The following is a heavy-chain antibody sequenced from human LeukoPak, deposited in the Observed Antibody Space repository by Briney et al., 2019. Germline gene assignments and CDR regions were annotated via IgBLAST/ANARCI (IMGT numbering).Heavy chain of an antibody. CDR2: IIPILGIA. CDR3: ARDGAGGYNFEGGGKIDY. D-gene: IGHD5-12*01. V-gene: IGHV1-69*04. Sequence: SVKVSCKASGGTFSSYAISWVRQAPGQGLEWMGRIIPILGIANYAQKFQGRVTITADKSTSTAYMELSSLRSEDTAVYYCARDGAGGYNFEGGGKIDYWGQGTLVTVSS. CDR1: GGTFSSYA. J-gene: IGHJ4*02.